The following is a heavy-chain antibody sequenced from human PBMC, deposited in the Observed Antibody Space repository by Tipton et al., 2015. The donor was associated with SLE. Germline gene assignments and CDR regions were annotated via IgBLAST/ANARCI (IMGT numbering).Heavy chain of an antibody. CDR3: AIRYYDFWSGNWYFDL. D-gene: IGHD3-3*01. J-gene: IGHJ2*01. CDR1: GYTFTSYG. V-gene: IGHV1-18*01. Sequence: VQSGAEVKKPGASVKVSCKASGYTFTSYGISWVRQAPGQGLEWMGWISAYNGNTNYAQKLQGRVTMTTDTSTSTAYMELRSLRSDDTAVYYCAIRYYDFWSGNWYFDLWGRGTLVTVSS. CDR2: ISAYNGNT.